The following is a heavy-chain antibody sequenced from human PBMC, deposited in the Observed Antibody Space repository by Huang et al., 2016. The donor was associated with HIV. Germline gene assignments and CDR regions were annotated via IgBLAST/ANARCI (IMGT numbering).Heavy chain of an antibody. CDR1: GYTFTTYS. Sequence: QVQLVQSGSELRKPGASVKVSCKASGYTFTTYSLIWVRQAPGQGLEWMGWINNKTGKPTYAQGLKGRFVFSLDTTVNTAYLQISSLKTDDTAKYFCARYRLTGTFLDSWGQGTQVTVSS. V-gene: IGHV7-4-1*02. CDR3: ARYRLTGTFLDS. CDR2: INNKTGKP. D-gene: IGHD3-9*01. J-gene: IGHJ4*02.